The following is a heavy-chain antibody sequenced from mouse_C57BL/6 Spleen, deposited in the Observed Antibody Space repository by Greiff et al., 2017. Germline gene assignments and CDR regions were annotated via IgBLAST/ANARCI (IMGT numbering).Heavy chain of an antibody. CDR3: ARHYGKVAWFAY. CDR1: GYTFTSYW. D-gene: IGHD2-1*01. CDR2: IDPSDSYT. Sequence: QVQLQQPGAELVMPGASVKLSCKASGYTFTSYWMHWVKQRPGQGLEWIGEIDPSDSYTNYNQKFKGKSTLTVDKSSSTAYMQLSSLTSEDSAVYYCARHYGKVAWFAYWGQGTLVTVSA. J-gene: IGHJ3*01. V-gene: IGHV1-69*01.